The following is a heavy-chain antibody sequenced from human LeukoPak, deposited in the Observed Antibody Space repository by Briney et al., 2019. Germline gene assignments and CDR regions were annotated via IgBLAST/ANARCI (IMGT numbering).Heavy chain of an antibody. D-gene: IGHD6-13*01. J-gene: IGHJ6*02. CDR3: ARDRYSSSWYRVSHYYYGMDV. Sequence: GGSLRLSCAASGFTFSSYWMSWVRQAPGKGLEWVANIKQDGSEKYYVDSVKGRFTISRDNAKNSLYLQMNSLRAEDTAVYYRARDRYSSSWYRVSHYYYGMDVWGQGTTVTVSS. V-gene: IGHV3-7*01. CDR2: IKQDGSEK. CDR1: GFTFSSYW.